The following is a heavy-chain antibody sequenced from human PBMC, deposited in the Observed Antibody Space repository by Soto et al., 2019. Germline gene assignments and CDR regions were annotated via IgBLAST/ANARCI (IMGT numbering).Heavy chain of an antibody. D-gene: IGHD1-26*01. J-gene: IGHJ6*02. CDR2: ISTYNGNT. Sequence: ASVKVSCKASGYTFTSYGVSWVRQAPGQGLEWMGWISTYNGNTIYAQKFQGRATMSTHTSTNIAYMQLRSLRSDDTAVYYCAREHHYGGSSYGMDVWGQGTTVTVSS. V-gene: IGHV1-18*04. CDR1: GYTFTSYG. CDR3: AREHHYGGSSYGMDV.